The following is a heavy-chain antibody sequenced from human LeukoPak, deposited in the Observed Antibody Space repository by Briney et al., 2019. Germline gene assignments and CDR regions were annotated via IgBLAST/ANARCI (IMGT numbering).Heavy chain of an antibody. CDR3: ARLSYYYDSSTLGDAY. D-gene: IGHD3-22*01. CDR2: INPDGSVT. J-gene: IGHJ4*02. Sequence: GGSLRLSCLASGLTFNTYWMHWVRQVPGKGPVWVSRINPDGSVTWDADSVRGRFIISRDDAKNTLYLQMNSLRAEDTALYYCARLSYYYDSSTLGDAYWGQGTLVTVSS. CDR1: GLTFNTYW. V-gene: IGHV3-74*01.